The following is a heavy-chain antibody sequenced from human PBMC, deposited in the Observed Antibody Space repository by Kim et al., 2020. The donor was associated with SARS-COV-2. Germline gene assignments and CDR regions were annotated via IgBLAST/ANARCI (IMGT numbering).Heavy chain of an antibody. D-gene: IGHD6-13*01. J-gene: IGHJ4*02. Sequence: NPALKSRVTISVDTSKNQFSLKLSSVTAADTAVYYCARHAEAAGTFYFDYWGQGTLVTVSS. CDR3: ARHAEAAGTFYFDY. V-gene: IGHV4-59*08.